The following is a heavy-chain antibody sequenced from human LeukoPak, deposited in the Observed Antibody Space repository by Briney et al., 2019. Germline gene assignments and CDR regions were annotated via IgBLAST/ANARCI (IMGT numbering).Heavy chain of an antibody. V-gene: IGHV3-74*01. CDR2: INDDGTFT. CDR1: GFTFSNYW. J-gene: IGHJ4*02. CDR3: GREILEPGKTLTY. D-gene: IGHD1-14*01. Sequence: GGSLRLSCAASGFTFSNYWMHWVRHVPGKGLVWVSRINDDGTFTTYADSVKGRFTISRDNAKNTLYLQMNSLRAEDTAVYYCGREILEPGKTLTYWGQGSLITVSS.